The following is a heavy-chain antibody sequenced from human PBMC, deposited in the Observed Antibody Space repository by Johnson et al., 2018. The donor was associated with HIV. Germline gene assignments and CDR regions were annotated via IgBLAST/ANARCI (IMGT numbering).Heavy chain of an antibody. D-gene: IGHD2/OR15-2a*01. CDR3: ARAYIYGAFDI. CDR2: IYSGGTT. Sequence: VKLVESGGGLVQPGGSLRLSCGASGFSVSNNYMNWVRQAPGKGLEWVSVIYSGGTTYYADSVKGRFTISTDNSKNTLYLQMNSLRAEDTAVYYCARAYIYGAFDIWGQGTMVTVSS. CDR1: GFSVSNNY. J-gene: IGHJ3*02. V-gene: IGHV3-66*01.